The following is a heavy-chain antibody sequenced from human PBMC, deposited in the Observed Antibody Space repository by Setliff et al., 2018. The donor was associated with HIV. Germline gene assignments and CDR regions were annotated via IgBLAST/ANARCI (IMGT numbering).Heavy chain of an antibody. CDR3: ARDEGSGWPLDY. CDR1: GYTFTSYY. V-gene: IGHV1-46*01. J-gene: IGHJ4*02. CDR2: INPSGGST. D-gene: IGHD6-19*01. Sequence: ASVKVSCKASGYTFTSYYIHWVRQAPGQGLEWMGIINPSGGSTNYAQKFQDRVTMTRDTSTTTVYMDLSSLRSEDTAVYYCARDEGSGWPLDYWGQGTLVTVSS.